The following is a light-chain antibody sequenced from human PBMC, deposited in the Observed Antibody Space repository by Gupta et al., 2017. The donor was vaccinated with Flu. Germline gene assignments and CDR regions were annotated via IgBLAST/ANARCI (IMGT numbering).Light chain of an antibody. Sequence: GERATLSCRASQSVSSSYLAWYQQKPGQAPRLLIYGASSRATGIPDRFSGSGSGTDFTLTISRLEPEDFAVYYCQQYGSSPRFGGGTKVEIK. CDR3: QQYGSSPR. CDR2: GAS. CDR1: QSVSSSY. V-gene: IGKV3-20*01. J-gene: IGKJ4*01.